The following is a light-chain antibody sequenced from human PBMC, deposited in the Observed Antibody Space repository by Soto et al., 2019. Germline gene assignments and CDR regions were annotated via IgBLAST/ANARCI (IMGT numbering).Light chain of an antibody. CDR2: NDN. V-gene: IGLV1-44*01. CDR3: AAWDDGLKGPL. Sequence: QSVLTQPPSASATPGQRVTIPCSGSSPNIGSNKGSWYQVVPGAGPKILMLNDNLRPSGVPDRFSGSKSGTSASLAISGLQTEDEAEYYCAAWDDGLKGPLFGGGTKLTVL. J-gene: IGLJ2*01. CDR1: SPNIGSNK.